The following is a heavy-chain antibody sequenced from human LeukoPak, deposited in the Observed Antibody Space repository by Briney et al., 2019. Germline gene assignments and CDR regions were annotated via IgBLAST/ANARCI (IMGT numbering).Heavy chain of an antibody. CDR3: ARDGPCGSTSCYALDY. CDR2: INPNSGGT. V-gene: IGHV1-2*02. CDR1: GGTFSSYA. D-gene: IGHD2-2*01. J-gene: IGHJ4*02. Sequence: ASVKVSCKASGGTFSSYAISWVRQAPGQGLEWMGWINPNSGGTNYAQKFQGRVTMTRDTSISTAYMELSRLRSDDTAVYYCARDGPCGSTSCYALDYWGQGTLVTVSS.